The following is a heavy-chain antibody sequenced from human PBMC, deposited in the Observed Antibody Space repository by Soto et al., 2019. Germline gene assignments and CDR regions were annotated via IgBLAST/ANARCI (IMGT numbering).Heavy chain of an antibody. Sequence: QVQLQESGPGLVKPSQTLSLTCTVSGGSISSGDYYWSWIRQHPGKGLEWIGYIYYSGSTYYNHSLKSRXTISVDXSXXXFSLQLSSVTAADTAVYYCARWWSGSRQGFDPWGQGTLVTVSS. V-gene: IGHV4-31*03. CDR3: ARWWSGSRQGFDP. D-gene: IGHD3-3*01. J-gene: IGHJ5*02. CDR1: GGSISSGDYY. CDR2: IYYSGST.